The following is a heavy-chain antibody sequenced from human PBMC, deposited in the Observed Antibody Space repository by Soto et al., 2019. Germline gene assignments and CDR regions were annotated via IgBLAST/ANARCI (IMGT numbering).Heavy chain of an antibody. D-gene: IGHD6-13*01. Sequence: EVQLLESGGGLVQPGGSLRLSCAASGFTFSSYAMSWVRQAPGKGLEWVSAISGSGGSTYYADSVKGRFTISRDNSKDTLYLQMTSLRAEDTAVYYCATENGYSSSWFEFDYWGQGTLVTVSS. V-gene: IGHV3-23*01. CDR2: ISGSGGST. CDR3: ATENGYSSSWFEFDY. CDR1: GFTFSSYA. J-gene: IGHJ4*02.